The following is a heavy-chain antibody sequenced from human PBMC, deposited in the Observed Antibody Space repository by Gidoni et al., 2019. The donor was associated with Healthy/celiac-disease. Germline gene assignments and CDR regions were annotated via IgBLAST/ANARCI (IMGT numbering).Heavy chain of an antibody. J-gene: IGHJ4*02. CDR1: GGSFSGYY. D-gene: IGHD6-6*01. Sequence: QVQLQQWGAGLLKPSETLSLTCAVYGGSFSGYYWSWIRQPPGKGLEWIGEINHSGSTNYNPSLKSRVTISVDTSKNQFSLKLSSVTAADTAVYYCARSSSPRRVVDYFDYWGQGTLVTVSS. CDR2: INHSGST. CDR3: ARSSSPRRVVDYFDY. V-gene: IGHV4-34*01.